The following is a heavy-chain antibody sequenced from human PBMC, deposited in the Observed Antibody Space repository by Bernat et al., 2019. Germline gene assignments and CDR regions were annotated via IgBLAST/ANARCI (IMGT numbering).Heavy chain of an antibody. D-gene: IGHD3-16*01. V-gene: IGHV3-53*01. CDR3: AKGGGIWGYGMDV. Sequence: EVRLVESGGGLTQPGGSLRLSCTVSGFTVSNNYVSWVRQAPGKGLEWVSVFYSGGSTYHAASVKGRFTIAVDNSKNTLYLQMNSLTVEDTAVYYCAKGGGIWGYGMDVWGQGTTVIVSS. CDR2: FYSGGST. J-gene: IGHJ6*02. CDR1: GFTVSNNY.